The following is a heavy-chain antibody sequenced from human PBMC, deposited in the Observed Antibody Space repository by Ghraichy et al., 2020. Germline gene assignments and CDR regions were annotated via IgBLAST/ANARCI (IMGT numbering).Heavy chain of an antibody. Sequence: SETLSLTCAVYGGSFSDYYWSWIRQPPGKGLEWIGEIIHSGSTNCNPSLKSRLTLSVDTSKNQFSLKLSSVTAADTAVYYCARPAGSSSRFDPWGQGILVTVSS. J-gene: IGHJ5*02. CDR2: IIHSGST. D-gene: IGHD6-6*01. CDR1: GGSFSDYY. CDR3: ARPAGSSSRFDP. V-gene: IGHV4-34*12.